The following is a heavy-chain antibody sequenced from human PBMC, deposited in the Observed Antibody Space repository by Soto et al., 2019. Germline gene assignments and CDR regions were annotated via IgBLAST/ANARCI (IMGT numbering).Heavy chain of an antibody. CDR3: ARDVRSRRYDL. CDR2: IWYDGSNK. Sequence: QVQLVESGGGVVQPGRSLRLSCAASGFTFRNDGMHWVRQAPGKGLEWLAVIWYDGSNKYYADSVKGRFTISRDNSKNTLYLEMNSLRDEETAVYYCARDVRSRRYDLWGQGTLVIVSS. V-gene: IGHV3-33*01. CDR1: GFTFRNDG. D-gene: IGHD3-10*02. J-gene: IGHJ5*02.